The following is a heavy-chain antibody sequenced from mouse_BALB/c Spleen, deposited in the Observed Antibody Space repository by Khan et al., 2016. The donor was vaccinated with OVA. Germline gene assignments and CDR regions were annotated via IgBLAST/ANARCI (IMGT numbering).Heavy chain of an antibody. D-gene: IGHD1-1*01. CDR2: ISYSGST. CDR3: ARGNYYGYAMDY. J-gene: IGHJ4*01. V-gene: IGHV3-2*02. Sequence: EVQLQESGPGLVKPSQSLSLTCTVTGNSITSNYAWNWIRQFPGNKLEWMGYISYSGSTSYNPSLKSRIPITRDTSKNQFFLQLSSVTTEDTATYYCARGNYYGYAMDYWGHGTSVTVSS. CDR1: GNSITSNYA.